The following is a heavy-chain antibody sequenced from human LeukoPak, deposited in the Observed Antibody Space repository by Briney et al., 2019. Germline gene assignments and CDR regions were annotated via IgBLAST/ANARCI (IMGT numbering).Heavy chain of an antibody. D-gene: IGHD6-6*01. Sequence: GASVKVSCKASGYTFTSYGISWVRQAPGQGLEWMGWISAYNGNTNYAQKLQGRVTVTTDTSTSTAYMELRSLRSDDTAVYYCARGRQLVPNNWFDPWGQGTLVTVSS. J-gene: IGHJ5*02. CDR2: ISAYNGNT. CDR1: GYTFTSYG. CDR3: ARGRQLVPNNWFDP. V-gene: IGHV1-18*01.